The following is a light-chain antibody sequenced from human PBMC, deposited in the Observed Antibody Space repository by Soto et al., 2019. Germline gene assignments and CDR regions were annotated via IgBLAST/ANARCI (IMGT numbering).Light chain of an antibody. CDR1: QGVGIT. J-gene: IGKJ4*01. CDR3: QRYNDWPLT. Sequence: EIVMTQSPATLSVSPGEGVTLSCRASQGVGITLAWYQQKPGQTPRLPIYNAFTRATGIPARFSGSGSGTEFTLTINSLQSEDSAVYYCQRYNDWPLTFGGGTKVEVK. V-gene: IGKV3-15*01. CDR2: NAF.